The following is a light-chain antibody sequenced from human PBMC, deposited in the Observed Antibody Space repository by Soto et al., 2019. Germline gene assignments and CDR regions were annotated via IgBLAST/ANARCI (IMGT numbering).Light chain of an antibody. CDR2: GNS. J-gene: IGLJ2*01. CDR3: QSYDSSGNVV. CDR1: SSNIGAGYD. V-gene: IGLV1-40*01. Sequence: QSVQTQPPSVSGAPGQRVTISCTGSSSNIGAGYDVHWYQQLPGTAPKLLIYGNSNRPSGVPDRFSGSKSGTSASLAITGLQAEDEADYYCQSYDSSGNVVFGGGTKLTVL.